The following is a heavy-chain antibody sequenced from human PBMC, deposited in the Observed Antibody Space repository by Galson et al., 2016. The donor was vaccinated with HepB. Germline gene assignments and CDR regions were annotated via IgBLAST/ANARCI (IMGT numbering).Heavy chain of an antibody. CDR3: AKARFATPISFLVDD. CDR1: GYSFISYW. J-gene: IGHJ4*02. D-gene: IGHD3-10*01. CDR2: IYPGDSEI. Sequence: QSGAEVKKPGESLRISCKASGYSFISYWVGWVRQRPGKGLEWMGIIYPGDSEIRYRPSFQDQVTISADVSTGTAYLQWSSLQASDTAIYFCAKARFATPISFLVDDWGQGTLVTVSS. V-gene: IGHV5-51*01.